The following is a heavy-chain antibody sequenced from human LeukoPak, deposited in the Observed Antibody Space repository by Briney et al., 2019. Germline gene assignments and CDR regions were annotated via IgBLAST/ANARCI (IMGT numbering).Heavy chain of an antibody. D-gene: IGHD3-22*01. CDR1: GFTFSSYS. V-gene: IGHV3-48*02. Sequence: GGSLRLSCAASGFTFSSYSMNWVRQAPGKGLEWVSYISSSSSTIYYADSVKGRFTISRDNAKNSLYLQMSSLRDEDTAVYYCARDLSGYSPSYWGQGTLVTVSS. CDR2: ISSSSSTI. CDR3: ARDLSGYSPSY. J-gene: IGHJ4*02.